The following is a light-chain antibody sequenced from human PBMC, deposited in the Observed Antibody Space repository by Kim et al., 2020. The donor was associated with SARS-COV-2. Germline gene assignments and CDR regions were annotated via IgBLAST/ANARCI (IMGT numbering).Light chain of an antibody. CDR3: QSYDSSLSALYV. V-gene: IGLV1-40*01. CDR1: GSTVEAGYG. CDR2: ENS. J-gene: IGLJ1*01. Sequence: ATSSGTWTGSTVEAGYGAHSYQRLPGTAPELLPGENSNLPSGVPDRFSGGKSSTSASLAITGLQAEDEDDYCCQSYDSSLSALYVFGTGTKVTVL.